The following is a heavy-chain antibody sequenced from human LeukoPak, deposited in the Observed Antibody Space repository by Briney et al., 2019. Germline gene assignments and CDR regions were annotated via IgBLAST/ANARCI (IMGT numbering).Heavy chain of an antibody. CDR1: EFTFSSSA. D-gene: IGHD3-10*01. Sequence: GGSPRLSCAASEFTFSSSAMTWVRQAPGKGLEWVSALSGSGDSTYYADSVRGRFTISRDNSKNTLYLQMNSLRAEDTAVYYCAKGPVRGVIPYYWGQGTLVTVSS. J-gene: IGHJ4*02. CDR3: AKGPVRGVIPYY. V-gene: IGHV3-23*01. CDR2: LSGSGDST.